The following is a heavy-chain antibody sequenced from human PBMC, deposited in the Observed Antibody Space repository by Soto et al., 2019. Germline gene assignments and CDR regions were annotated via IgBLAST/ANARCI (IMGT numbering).Heavy chain of an antibody. CDR1: GFTFSSYA. Sequence: EVQLLESGGGLVQPGGSLRLSCAASGFTFSSYAMSWVRQAPGKGLEWVSAISGSGGSTYYADSVKGRFTISRDNSKDTLYLQMNSLRAEDTAVHYCAKAPIRGCKLVHSEYWGQGTLVTVSS. CDR2: ISGSGGST. J-gene: IGHJ4*02. V-gene: IGHV3-23*01. CDR3: AKAPIRGCKLVHSEY. D-gene: IGHD6-6*01.